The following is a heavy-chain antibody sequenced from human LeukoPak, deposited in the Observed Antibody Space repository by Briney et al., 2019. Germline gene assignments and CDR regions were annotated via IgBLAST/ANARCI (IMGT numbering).Heavy chain of an antibody. CDR2: FDPEDGET. CDR3: ATLLQGDSSGYYFDY. CDR1: GYTLTELS. Sequence: ASVKVSCKVSGYTLTELSMHWVRQAPGKGLEWMGGFDPEDGETIYAQKFQGRVTMTEDTSTDTAYMELSSLRSEDTAVYYCATLLQGDSSGYYFDYWGQRTLVTVSS. J-gene: IGHJ4*02. V-gene: IGHV1-24*01. D-gene: IGHD3-22*01.